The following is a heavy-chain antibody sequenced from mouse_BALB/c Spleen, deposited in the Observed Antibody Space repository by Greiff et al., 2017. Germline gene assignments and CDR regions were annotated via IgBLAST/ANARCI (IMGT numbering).Heavy chain of an antibody. CDR3: ASYGSSDLPWFAY. J-gene: IGHJ3*01. Sequence: EVKLMESGPGLVKPSQSLSLTCTVTGYSITSDYAWNGSRQFQGNKLEWMGYISYSGNTGYNPSLKGRISISRDTSKNQFFLQLNSVTTEDTATYSCASYGSSDLPWFAYWGQGTLLTVSA. CDR2: ISYSGNT. D-gene: IGHD3-2*02. CDR1: GYSITSDYA. V-gene: IGHV3-2*02.